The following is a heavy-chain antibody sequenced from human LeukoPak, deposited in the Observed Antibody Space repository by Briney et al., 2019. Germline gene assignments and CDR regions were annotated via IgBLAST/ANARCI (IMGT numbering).Heavy chain of an antibody. D-gene: IGHD4/OR15-4a*01. CDR2: ISGSGGST. CDR1: GFTFSSYA. Sequence: GGSLRLSCAASGFTFSSYAMSWVRQAPGKGLEWVSDISGSGGSTYYADSVKGRFTISRDNSKNTLYLQMNSLRAEDTAVYYCAKYEPMLWWISYFDYWGQGTLVTVSS. V-gene: IGHV3-23*01. J-gene: IGHJ4*02. CDR3: AKYEPMLWWISYFDY.